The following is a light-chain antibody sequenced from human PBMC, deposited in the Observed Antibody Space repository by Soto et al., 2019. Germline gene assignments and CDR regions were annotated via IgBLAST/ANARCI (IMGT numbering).Light chain of an antibody. V-gene: IGKV3-20*01. CDR2: GAS. CDR1: QSITNNF. J-gene: IGKJ2*01. Sequence: EIVLTQSPGTLSLSPGERATLSCRASQSITNNFLAWYQQKPGQAPRLLIYGASTRAAGVPDRFSGSGSGKDFTLTITILEPEDFAVYYCQQYGRSPLMYTFGEGTKLGV. CDR3: QQYGRSPLMYT.